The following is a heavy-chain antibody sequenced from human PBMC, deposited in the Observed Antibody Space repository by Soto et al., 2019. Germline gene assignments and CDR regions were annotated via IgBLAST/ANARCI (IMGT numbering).Heavy chain of an antibody. D-gene: IGHD6-13*01. Sequence: SXKVSFKASGYTXTSYGISWVRQAPGQGLEWMGWISAYNGNTNYAQKLQGRVTMTTDTSTSTAYMDLRSLRSDDTAVYYCARDGRRVYSSSKKYGMDVWGQGTTVTVSS. CDR1: GYTXTSYG. CDR3: ARDGRRVYSSSKKYGMDV. CDR2: ISAYNGNT. J-gene: IGHJ6*02. V-gene: IGHV1-18*04.